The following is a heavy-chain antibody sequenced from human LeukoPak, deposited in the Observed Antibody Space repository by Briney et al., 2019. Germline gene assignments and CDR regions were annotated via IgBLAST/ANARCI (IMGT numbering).Heavy chain of an antibody. CDR1: GGSISSSSYY. Sequence: SETLSLTCTVSGGSISSSSYYWGWIRQPPGKGLEWIGSIYYSGSTYYNPSLKSRVTISVDTSKNQFSLKLSSVTAADTAVYYCARHNDFWSGYYIWGQGTLVTVSS. CDR2: IYYSGST. D-gene: IGHD3-3*01. V-gene: IGHV4-39*01. CDR3: ARHNDFWSGYYI. J-gene: IGHJ4*02.